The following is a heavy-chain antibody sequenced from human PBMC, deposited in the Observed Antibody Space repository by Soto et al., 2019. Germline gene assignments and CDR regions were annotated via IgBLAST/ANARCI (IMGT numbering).Heavy chain of an antibody. CDR1: GFTFSDHY. J-gene: IGHJ3*02. CDR2: TRNKANSYTT. D-gene: IGHD2-2*01. CDR3: ARVAKYQLRLGAFDI. Sequence: GGSLRLSCAASGFTFSDHYMDWVRQAPGKGLEWVGRTRNKANSYTTEYAASVKGRFTISRDDSKNSLYLQMNSLKTEDTAVYYCARVAKYQLRLGAFDIWGQGTMVTVSS. V-gene: IGHV3-72*01.